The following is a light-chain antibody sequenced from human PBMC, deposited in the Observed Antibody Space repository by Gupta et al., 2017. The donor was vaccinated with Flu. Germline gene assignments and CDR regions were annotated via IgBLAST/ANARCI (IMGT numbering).Light chain of an antibody. Sequence: DIQMTQSPSSLSASVGDSVTITCRASQSISSYLNWYQQKPGKAPKLLIYAASSLQSGVPSRFSGSGSGTDFTLTISSLQPEDFATYYCQQRYSTLYSFGQGTKLEIK. CDR3: QQRYSTLYS. CDR2: AAS. V-gene: IGKV1-39*01. CDR1: QSISSY. J-gene: IGKJ2*03.